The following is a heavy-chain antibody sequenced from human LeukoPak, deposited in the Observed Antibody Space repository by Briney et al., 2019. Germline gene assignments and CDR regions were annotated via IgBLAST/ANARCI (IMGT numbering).Heavy chain of an antibody. D-gene: IGHD2-21*01. V-gene: IGHV3-53*01. CDR3: ARVSRTLSNSPYGMDV. Sequence: AGGSLRLSCAASGFTVSSNYMSWVRQAPGKGLEWVSVIYSGGSTYYADSVKGRFTISRDNSKNTLYLQMNSLRAEDTAVYYCARVSRTLSNSPYGMDVWGKGTTVTVSP. J-gene: IGHJ6*04. CDR1: GFTVSSNY. CDR2: IYSGGST.